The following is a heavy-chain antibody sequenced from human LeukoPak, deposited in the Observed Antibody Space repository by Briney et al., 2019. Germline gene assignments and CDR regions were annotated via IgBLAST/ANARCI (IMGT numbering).Heavy chain of an antibody. CDR3: AREAYSSSWYWFDP. J-gene: IGHJ5*02. Sequence: PGGSLRLSCAASGFTVSSNYMSWVRQAPGKGLEWVSVIYSGGRTYYADSVKGRFTISRDNSKNTLYLQMNSLRAEDTAAYYCAREAYSSSWYWFDPWGQGTLVTVSS. V-gene: IGHV3-53*01. CDR2: IYSGGRT. CDR1: GFTVSSNY. D-gene: IGHD6-13*01.